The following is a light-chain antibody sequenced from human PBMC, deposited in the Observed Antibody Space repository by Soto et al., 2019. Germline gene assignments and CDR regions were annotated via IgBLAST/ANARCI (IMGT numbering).Light chain of an antibody. V-gene: IGLV2-23*01. Sequence: QSVLTQPASVSGSPGQSITISCTGTSSDVGSRNLVSWYQQYPGEAPKLIIFEASKRPSGVSNRLSGSKSGSTASLTISGLQAEDEADYYCCSHAGSRTYVFGSGTKVTVL. CDR2: EAS. CDR1: SSDVGSRNL. CDR3: CSHAGSRTYV. J-gene: IGLJ1*01.